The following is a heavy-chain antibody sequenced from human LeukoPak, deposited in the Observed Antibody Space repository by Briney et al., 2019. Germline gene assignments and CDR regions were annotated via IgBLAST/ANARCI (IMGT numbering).Heavy chain of an antibody. Sequence: SEPLSLTCTVSGGSISSHYWSWIRQPPGKGLEWIGYIYYSGSTNYNPSLKSRVTISVDTSKNQFSLKLSSVTAADTAVYYCARGPAARTLYYYYYYMDVWGKGTTVTVSS. CDR3: ARGPAARTLYYYYYYMDV. J-gene: IGHJ6*03. CDR1: GGSISSHY. CDR2: IYYSGST. V-gene: IGHV4-59*11. D-gene: IGHD6-6*01.